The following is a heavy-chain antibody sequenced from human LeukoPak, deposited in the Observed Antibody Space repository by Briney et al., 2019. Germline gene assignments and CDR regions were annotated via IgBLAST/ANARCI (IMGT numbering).Heavy chain of an antibody. CDR2: ITPVGGGT. CDR1: GYRFNSYY. V-gene: IGHV1-46*02. J-gene: IGHJ4*02. CDR3: ARGNPGTTGTQHYFDS. D-gene: IGHD1-1*01. Sequence: GASVKVSCKASGYRFNSYYMHWVRQAPGQGLEWMGIITPVGGGTNYAQKFQGRVTMTRDTSTSTVYMDLGSLRPEDTAVYYCARGNPGTTGTQHYFDSWGQGALVTVSS.